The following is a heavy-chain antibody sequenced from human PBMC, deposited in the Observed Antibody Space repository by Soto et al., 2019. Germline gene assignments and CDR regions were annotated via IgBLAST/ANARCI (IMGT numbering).Heavy chain of an antibody. CDR1: GGSTSSDNY. CDR3: ARQGVGSLTYYYDSSGYRLDY. V-gene: IGHV4-39*01. D-gene: IGHD3-22*01. CDR2: IYYSGNT. Sequence: NPSETLSLTCTVSGGSTSSDNYWSWIRQPPGKGLEWIGHIYYSGNTDYNPSLKSRLAISIDTSKNQFSLKLSSVTAADAAVYYCARQGVGSLTYYYDSSGYRLDYWGQGTLVTVSS. J-gene: IGHJ4*02.